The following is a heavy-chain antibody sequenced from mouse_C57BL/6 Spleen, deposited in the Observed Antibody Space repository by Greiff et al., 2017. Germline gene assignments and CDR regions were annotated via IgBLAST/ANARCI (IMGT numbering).Heavy chain of an antibody. D-gene: IGHD6-1*01. J-gene: IGHJ4*01. CDR2: ISDGGSYT. CDR3: ARDLRAMDY. CDR1: GFTFSSYA. Sequence: EVQGVESGGGLVKPGGSLKLSCAASGFTFSSYAMSWVRQTPEKRLEWVATISDGGSYTYYPDNVKGRFTISRDNAKNNLYLQMGHLKSEDTAMYYCARDLRAMDYWGQGTSVTVSS. V-gene: IGHV5-4*01.